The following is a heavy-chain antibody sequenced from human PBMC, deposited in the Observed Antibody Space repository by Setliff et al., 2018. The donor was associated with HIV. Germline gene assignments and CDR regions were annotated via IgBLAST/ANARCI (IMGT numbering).Heavy chain of an antibody. CDR1: GYTFTPYY. V-gene: IGHV1-46*01. J-gene: IGHJ5*02. D-gene: IGHD6-19*01. CDR3: VRGYRSAWNSWFDA. Sequence: ASVMVSCKASGYTFTPYYIHWVRQAPGQGVEWMGILNPSEGTTSFAQKFQGRVTMTRDTSTSTVYMDLSSLRADDTAVYYCVRGYRSAWNSWFDAWGQGTRVTVSS. CDR2: LNPSEGTT.